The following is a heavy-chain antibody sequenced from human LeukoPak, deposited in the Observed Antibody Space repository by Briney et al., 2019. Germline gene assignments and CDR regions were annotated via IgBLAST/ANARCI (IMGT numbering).Heavy chain of an antibody. J-gene: IGHJ4*02. D-gene: IGHD6-13*01. CDR2: IYPSGST. CDR3: ARGLGVAAADS. V-gene: IGHV4-4*07. CDR1: GGSIKSYY. Sequence: SETLSLTCSVSGGSIKSYYWSWVRQAAGKGLDWIGRIYPSGSTNYNPSLKSRVNMSEDTSKNHFSLSLRSVTAADTAVYYCARGLGVAAADSWGQGILVTVSS.